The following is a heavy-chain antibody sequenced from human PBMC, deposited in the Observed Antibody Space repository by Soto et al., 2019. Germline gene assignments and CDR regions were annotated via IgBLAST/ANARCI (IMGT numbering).Heavy chain of an antibody. D-gene: IGHD6-19*01. Sequence: GESLKISCKGSEYSFVSYWIAWVRQMPGKGLEWMGIIYPGDSDSRYSPSFEGQVTISVDKSISTAYLQWSSLEASDTAMYYCARTYISGWTESCYLDLWGRCTLVTVSS. CDR2: IYPGDSDS. CDR3: ARTYISGWTESCYLDL. J-gene: IGHJ2*01. V-gene: IGHV5-51*01. CDR1: EYSFVSYW.